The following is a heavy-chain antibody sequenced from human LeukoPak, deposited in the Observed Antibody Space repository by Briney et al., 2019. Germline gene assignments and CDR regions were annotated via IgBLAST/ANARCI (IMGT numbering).Heavy chain of an antibody. J-gene: IGHJ5*02. CDR2: IYYSGST. Sequence: SQTLSLTCTVSGGSISSGGYYWSWIRQHPGKGLEWIGYIYYSGSTYYNPSLKSRVTISVDTSKNQFSLKLSSVTAADTAVYYCARGRMVRGGYRAWGQGTLVTVSS. V-gene: IGHV4-31*03. CDR1: GGSISSGGYY. CDR3: ARGRMVRGGYRA. D-gene: IGHD3-10*01.